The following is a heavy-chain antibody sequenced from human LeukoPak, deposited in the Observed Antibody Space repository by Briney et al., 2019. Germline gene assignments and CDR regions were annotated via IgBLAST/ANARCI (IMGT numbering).Heavy chain of an antibody. D-gene: IGHD3-3*01. Sequence: SVKVSCKASGGTFSSYAISWVRQAPGQGLEWMGGIIPIFGTTNYAQKFQGRVTITADESTSTAYMELSSLRSEDTAVYYCAREWGYDFWSGYYTNAFDIWGQGTMVTVSS. J-gene: IGHJ3*02. CDR3: AREWGYDFWSGYYTNAFDI. V-gene: IGHV1-69*13. CDR2: IIPIFGTT. CDR1: GGTFSSYA.